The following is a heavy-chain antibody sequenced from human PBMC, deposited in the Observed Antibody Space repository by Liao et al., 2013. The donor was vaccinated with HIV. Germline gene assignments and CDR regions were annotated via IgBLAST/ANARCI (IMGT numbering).Heavy chain of an antibody. Sequence: QVQLQESGPGLVKPSETLSLTCTVSGGSISNYYWSWIRQPAGKGLEWIGRIYTSGSTNYNPSLKSRVTMSVDTSKNQFSLKLSSVTAADTAVYYCARGGTYSYDNSDYQAPKYYFDYWGQGTLVTVSS. J-gene: IGHJ4*02. CDR3: ARGGTYSYDNSDYQAPKYYFDY. CDR2: IYTSGST. D-gene: IGHD3-22*01. V-gene: IGHV4-4*07. CDR1: GGSISNYY.